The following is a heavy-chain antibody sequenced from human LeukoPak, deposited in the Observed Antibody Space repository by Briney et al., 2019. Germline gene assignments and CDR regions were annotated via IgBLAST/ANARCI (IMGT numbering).Heavy chain of an antibody. CDR2: ISSSGSTI. CDR1: GFTFSDYY. D-gene: IGHD6-13*01. V-gene: IGHV3-11*04. Sequence: GGSLRLSCAASGFTFSDYYMSWLRQAPGKGLEWVSYISSSGSTIYYADSVKGRFTISRDNAKNSLYLQMNGLRAEDTAVYYCAAAAGRGGFLNYWGQGTLVTVSS. CDR3: AAAAGRGGFLNY. J-gene: IGHJ4*02.